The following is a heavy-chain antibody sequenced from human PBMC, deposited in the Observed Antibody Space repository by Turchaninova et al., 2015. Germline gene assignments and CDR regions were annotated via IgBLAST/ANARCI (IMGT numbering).Heavy chain of an antibody. J-gene: IGHJ4*02. CDR1: GFSFVKDG. D-gene: IGHD6-19*01. CDR3: ARGGWLPRTYVDF. Sequence: QLHLVQSGPEVKKPGASVTVSCKASGFSFVKDGITWLRKAPGPGPEWMGGHSAEHSNSILWHRVGGNVPWTAAPATSTVYMELRDRRSEDTDVDCCARGGWLPRTYVDFWGQGTLVTVSS. V-gene: IGHV1-18*04. CDR2: HSAEHSNS.